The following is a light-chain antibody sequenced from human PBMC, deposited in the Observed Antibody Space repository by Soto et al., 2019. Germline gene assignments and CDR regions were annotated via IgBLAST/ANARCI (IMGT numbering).Light chain of an antibody. CDR1: QRVSARY. CDR3: QQYSDSPPT. CDR2: GAS. Sequence: IVLTQSPGTLSLSPGDRATLCCRASQRVSARYLAWFHQKPGQAPRLLIFGASARATGIPDRFSGSGSGTDFTLTIDRLEPEDFAMYYCQQYSDSPPTFGQGTKVDIK. J-gene: IGKJ1*01. V-gene: IGKV3-20*01.